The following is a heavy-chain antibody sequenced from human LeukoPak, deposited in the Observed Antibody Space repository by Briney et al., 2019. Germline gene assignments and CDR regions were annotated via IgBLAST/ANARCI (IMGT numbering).Heavy chain of an antibody. CDR2: ISSSSSYI. D-gene: IGHD4-23*01. J-gene: IGHJ4*02. Sequence: GGSLRLSCAASGFTSSSYSMNWVRQAPGKGLEWVSSISSSSSYIYYADSVKGRFTISRDNAKNSLYLQMNSLRAEDTAVYYCARAELPYGGNAYWGQGTLVTVSS. CDR1: GFTSSSYS. CDR3: ARAELPYGGNAY. V-gene: IGHV3-21*01.